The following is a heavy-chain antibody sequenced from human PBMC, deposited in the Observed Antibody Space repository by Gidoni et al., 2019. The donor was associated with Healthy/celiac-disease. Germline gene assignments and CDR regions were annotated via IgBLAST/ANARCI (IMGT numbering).Heavy chain of an antibody. CDR2: ISSSSSYI. V-gene: IGHV3-21*01. CDR3: ARGANTVTTY. CDR1: GFTFSRYS. J-gene: IGHJ4*02. Sequence: EVQLVESGGGLVKPGGSLRLSCAASGFTFSRYSMNWVRQAPGKGLEWVSSISSSSSYIYYADSVKGRFTISRDNAKNSLYLQMNSLRAEDTAVYYCARGANTVTTYWGQGTLVTVSS. D-gene: IGHD4-17*01.